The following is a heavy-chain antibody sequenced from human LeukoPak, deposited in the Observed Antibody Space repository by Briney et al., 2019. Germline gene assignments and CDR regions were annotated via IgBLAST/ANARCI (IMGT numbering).Heavy chain of an antibody. CDR3: ARTYYYGSGSSEYSQH. Sequence: SVKVSCKASGGTFSSYAISWVRQAPGQGLEWMGGIIPIFGTANYAQKFQGRVTITADESTSTAYMELSSLRSEDTAVYYCARTYYYGSGSSEYSQHWGQGTLVTVSS. V-gene: IGHV1-69*01. J-gene: IGHJ1*01. CDR1: GGTFSSYA. D-gene: IGHD3-10*01. CDR2: IIPIFGTA.